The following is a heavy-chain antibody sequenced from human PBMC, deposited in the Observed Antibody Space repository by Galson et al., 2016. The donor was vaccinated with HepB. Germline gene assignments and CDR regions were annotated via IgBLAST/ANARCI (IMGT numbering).Heavy chain of an antibody. CDR1: GYSFTTYW. J-gene: IGHJ4*02. D-gene: IGHD2-2*01. CDR3: ASLGYCSSTSCYGDDY. V-gene: IGHV5-51*01. CDR2: IYPGDSDT. Sequence: QSGAEVKKPGESLKISCKSSGYSFTTYWIAWVRQMPGKGLEWMGNIYPGDSDTRYSSSFQGLVTISADKSIRTAYLQWSSLKASDTAMYYCASLGYCSSTSCYGDDYWGQGSLVSVSS.